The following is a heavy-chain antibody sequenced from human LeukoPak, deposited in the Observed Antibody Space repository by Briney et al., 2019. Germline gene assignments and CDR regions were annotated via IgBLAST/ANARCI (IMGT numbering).Heavy chain of an antibody. J-gene: IGHJ5*02. V-gene: IGHV3-11*01. CDR1: GFTFSDYY. CDR3: ARDRTGFAAAEGNWFDP. Sequence: PGGSLRLSCAASGFTFSDYYMSWIRQAPGKGLEWVSYISSSGSTIYYADSVKGRFTISSDNAKNSLYLQMNSLRAEDTAVYYCARDRTGFAAAEGNWFDPWGQGTLVTVSS. D-gene: IGHD6-13*01. CDR2: ISSSGSTI.